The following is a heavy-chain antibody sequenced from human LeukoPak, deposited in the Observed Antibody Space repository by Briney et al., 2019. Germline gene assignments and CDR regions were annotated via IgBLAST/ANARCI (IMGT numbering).Heavy chain of an antibody. D-gene: IGHD2-15*01. CDR3: ASGGGSDFRYYGMDV. CDR2: IYYSGRT. J-gene: IGHJ6*02. V-gene: IGHV4-59*12. Sequence: PSESLSLTCTVSAGSLSSNCASCVRQPPGKGLEWIGYIYYSGRTNYNPSLKSRVTISVDTSKNQFSLKLSSVTAADTAVYYCASGGGSDFRYYGMDVWGQGTTVTVSS. CDR1: AGSLSSNC.